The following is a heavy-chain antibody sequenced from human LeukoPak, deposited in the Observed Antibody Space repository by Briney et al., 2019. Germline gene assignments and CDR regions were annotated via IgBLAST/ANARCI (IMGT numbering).Heavy chain of an antibody. V-gene: IGHV1-18*01. Sequence: GASVKVSCKASGYTFTSYGISWARQAPGQGLEWMGWISAYNGNTNYAQKLQGRVTMTTDTSTSTAYMELRSLRSDDTAVYYCARAWPGYSSSWYGYWGQGTLVTVSS. J-gene: IGHJ4*02. CDR2: ISAYNGNT. D-gene: IGHD6-13*01. CDR3: ARAWPGYSSSWYGY. CDR1: GYTFTSYG.